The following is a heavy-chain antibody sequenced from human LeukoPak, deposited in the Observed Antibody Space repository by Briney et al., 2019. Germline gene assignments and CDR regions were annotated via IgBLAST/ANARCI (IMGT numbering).Heavy chain of an antibody. CDR3: ARRGSSTSRHFDY. CDR2: INHSGST. CDR1: GGSFSGYY. V-gene: IGHV4-34*01. J-gene: IGHJ4*02. D-gene: IGHD2-2*01. Sequence: SETLSLTCVVYGGSFSGYYWSWIRQPPGKGLEWIGEINHSGSTNYNPSLKSRVTISVDTSKNQFSLKLSSVTAADTAVYYCARRGSSTSRHFDYRGQGTLVTVSS.